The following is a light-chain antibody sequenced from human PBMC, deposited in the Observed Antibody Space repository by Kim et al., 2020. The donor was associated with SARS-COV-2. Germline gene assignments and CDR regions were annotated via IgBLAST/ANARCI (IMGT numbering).Light chain of an antibody. V-gene: IGKV3-20*01. CDR3: QQYGSSFT. J-gene: IGKJ3*01. Sequence: LSPGERAPPSCRTSHSSSSSYLAWYQQKPGQAPRLLIYGASTRATGIPDRFSGSWSGTDFTLTISRLEPEDFAVYYCQQYGSSFTFGPGTKVDIK. CDR2: GAS. CDR1: HSSSSSY.